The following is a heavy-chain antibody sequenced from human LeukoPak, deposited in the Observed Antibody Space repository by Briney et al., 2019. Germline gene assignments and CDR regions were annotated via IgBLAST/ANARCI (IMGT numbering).Heavy chain of an antibody. Sequence: APVKVSCKASGYTFTGYYMHWVRQAPGQGLEWMGWINPNSGGTNYAQKFQGRVTMTRDTSISTAYMELSRLRSDDTAVYYCARDNRRYDYVWGSYLDYWGQGTLVTVSS. CDR3: ARDNRRYDYVWGSYLDY. CDR2: INPNSGGT. V-gene: IGHV1-2*02. D-gene: IGHD3-16*02. CDR1: GYTFTGYY. J-gene: IGHJ4*02.